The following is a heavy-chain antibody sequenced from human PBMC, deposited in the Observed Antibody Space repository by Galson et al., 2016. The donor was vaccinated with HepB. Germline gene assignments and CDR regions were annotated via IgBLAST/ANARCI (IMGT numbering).Heavy chain of an antibody. Sequence: SLRLSCAASGFTFRAYTMNWVRQAPGKGLQWVSSISSGSRHISNADSLKGRFSISRDDAKNSVFLQMNRLTTDDTAVYYCARDPIAGAPDYFDYWGQGTLVTVSS. J-gene: IGHJ4*02. D-gene: IGHD1-26*01. CDR2: ISSGSRHI. V-gene: IGHV3-21*06. CDR1: GFTFRAYT. CDR3: ARDPIAGAPDYFDY.